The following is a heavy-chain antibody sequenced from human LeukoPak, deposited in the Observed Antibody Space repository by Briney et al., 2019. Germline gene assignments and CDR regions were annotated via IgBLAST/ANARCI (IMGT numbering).Heavy chain of an antibody. Sequence: PGGSLRLSCAASGFTVSSNYMSWVRQAPGKGLEWVSVIYSGGSTYYADSVKGRFTISRHNSKNTLYLQMNSLRAEDTTVYYCARLWGHSSSSGLRGMDVWGQGTTVTVSS. CDR2: IYSGGST. J-gene: IGHJ6*02. CDR3: ARLWGHSSSSGLRGMDV. D-gene: IGHD6-6*01. V-gene: IGHV3-53*04. CDR1: GFTVSSNY.